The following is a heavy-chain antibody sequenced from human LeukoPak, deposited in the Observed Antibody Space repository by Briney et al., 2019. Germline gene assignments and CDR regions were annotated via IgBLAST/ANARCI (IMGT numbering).Heavy chain of an antibody. J-gene: IGHJ4*02. CDR3: ARREYSCGFDY. V-gene: IGHV4-39*01. CDR2: ISYSGNT. CDR1: GGSISSSSYY. D-gene: IGHD5-18*01. Sequence: PSETLSLTCTVSGGSISSSSYYWGWIRQPPGKGLEWIGSISYSGNTYYNPSLQSRVTISVDTSKNQFSLKLTSVTAADTAVYYCARREYSCGFDYWGQGTRVSVSS.